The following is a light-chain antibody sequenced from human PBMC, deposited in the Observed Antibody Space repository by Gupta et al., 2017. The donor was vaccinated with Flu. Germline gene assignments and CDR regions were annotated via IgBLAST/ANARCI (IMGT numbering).Light chain of an antibody. V-gene: IGLV2-14*01. CDR3: TSDTRSSTYV. CDR1: SSDIGTYDY. CDR2: EVS. J-gene: IGLJ1*01. Sequence: QSALTQPASVSGSPGQPITISCTGSSSDIGTYDYVSWYQHHPGKAPKLIIYEVSNRPSGVSNRFSGSKSGNTASLTVSGRQAGDEADYYCTSDTRSSTYVFGTGTKVTVL.